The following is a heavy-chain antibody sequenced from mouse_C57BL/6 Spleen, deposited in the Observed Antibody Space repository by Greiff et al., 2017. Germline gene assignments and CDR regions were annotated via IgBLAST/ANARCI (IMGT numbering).Heavy chain of an antibody. CDR3: ARWANWEAMDY. J-gene: IGHJ4*01. CDR1: GYTFTSYW. D-gene: IGHD4-1*01. V-gene: IGHV1-64*01. CDR2: IHPNSGST. Sequence: VQLQQPGAELVKPGASVKLSCKASGYTFTSYWMHWVKQRPGQGLEWIGMIHPNSGSTNYNEKFKSKATLTVDKSSSAAYMQLSSLTSEDSAVYYCARWANWEAMDYWGQGTSVTVSS.